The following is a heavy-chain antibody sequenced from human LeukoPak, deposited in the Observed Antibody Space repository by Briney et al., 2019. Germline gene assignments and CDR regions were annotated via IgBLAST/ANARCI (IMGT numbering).Heavy chain of an antibody. J-gene: IGHJ4*02. V-gene: IGHV1-24*01. Sequence: GASVKVSCKVSGYTLTELSMHWVRQAPGKGLEWMGGFDPEDGETIYAQKFQGRVTMTDDTSTDTAYMELSSLRSEDTAVYYCATSGYSSSWYFLRRLKTSYYFDYWGQGTLVTVSS. CDR3: ATSGYSSSWYFLRRLKTSYYFDY. D-gene: IGHD6-13*01. CDR1: GYTLTELS. CDR2: FDPEDGET.